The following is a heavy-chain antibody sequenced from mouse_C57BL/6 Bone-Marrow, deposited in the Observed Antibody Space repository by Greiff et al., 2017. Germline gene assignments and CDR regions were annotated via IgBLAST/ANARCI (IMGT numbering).Heavy chain of an antibody. CDR2: ISSGSSTI. CDR3: ARPDFGYAMDY. V-gene: IGHV5-17*01. J-gene: IGHJ4*01. CDR1: GFTFSDYG. Sequence: EVQLVESGGGLVKPGGSLKLSCAASGFTFSDYGMHWVRQAPEKGLEWVAYISSGSSTIYYADTVKGRFTISRDNAKNTLFLQMTSLRSADTAMYYCARPDFGYAMDYWGQGTSVTVSS.